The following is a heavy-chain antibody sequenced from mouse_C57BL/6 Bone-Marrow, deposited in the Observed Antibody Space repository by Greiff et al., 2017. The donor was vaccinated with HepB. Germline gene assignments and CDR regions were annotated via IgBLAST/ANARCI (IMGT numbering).Heavy chain of an antibody. V-gene: IGHV1-69*01. D-gene: IGHD2-5*01. CDR3: ARPASYSNYVDY. Sequence: QVQLQQSGAELVMPGASVKLSCKASGYTFTSYWMHWVKQRPGQGLEWIGEIDPSDSYTNYNQKFKGKSTLTVDKSSSTAYMQLSSLTSEDSAVYYCARPASYSNYVDYWGQGTTLTVSS. J-gene: IGHJ2*01. CDR2: IDPSDSYT. CDR1: GYTFTSYW.